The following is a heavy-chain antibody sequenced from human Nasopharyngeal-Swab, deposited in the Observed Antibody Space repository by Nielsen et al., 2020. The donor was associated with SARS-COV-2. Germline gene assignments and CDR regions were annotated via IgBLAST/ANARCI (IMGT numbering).Heavy chain of an antibody. J-gene: IGHJ6*03. CDR1: GGSISSSSYF. CDR2: ISQAGRT. D-gene: IGHD3-10*01. Sequence: SETLSLTCTVSGGSISSSSYFWGWIRQPPGKGLEWIGYISQAGRTRSNPSLQSRVTMSMDRSKNQFSLKLSSVTAADTAVYYCARYPTPPSGYYYMDVWGKGTTVTVSS. CDR3: ARYPTPPSGYYYMDV. V-gene: IGHV4-30-2*01.